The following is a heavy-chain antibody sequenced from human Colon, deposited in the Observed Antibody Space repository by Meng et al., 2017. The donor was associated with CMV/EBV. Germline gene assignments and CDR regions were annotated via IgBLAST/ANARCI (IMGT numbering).Heavy chain of an antibody. CDR3: ARDCGSSSWPYYYYGMDV. V-gene: IGHV4-39*07. CDR2: IYYSGST. CDR1: GGSISSSSYY. D-gene: IGHD6-13*01. J-gene: IGHJ6*02. Sequence: GSLRLSCTVSGGSISSSSYYWGWIRQPPGKGLEWIGSIYYSGSTYYNPSLKSRVTISVDTSKNQFSLKLSSVTAADTAVYYCARDCGSSSWPYYYYGMDVWGQGTTVTVSS.